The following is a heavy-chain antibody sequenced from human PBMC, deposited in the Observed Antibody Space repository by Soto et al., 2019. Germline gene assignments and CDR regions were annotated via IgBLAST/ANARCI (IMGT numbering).Heavy chain of an antibody. CDR2: IYSGGST. J-gene: IGHJ4*02. CDR1: GFTVSSNY. V-gene: IGHV3-66*01. CDR3: ARVYSSSWLLSFDY. Sequence: EVQLVESGGGLVQPGGSLRLSCAASGFTVSSNYMSWVRQAPGKGLEWVSVIYSGGSTYYADSVKGRFTISRDNSKNTLYLQMNSLRAEDTAVYYCARVYSSSWLLSFDYWGQGTLVTVSS. D-gene: IGHD6-13*01.